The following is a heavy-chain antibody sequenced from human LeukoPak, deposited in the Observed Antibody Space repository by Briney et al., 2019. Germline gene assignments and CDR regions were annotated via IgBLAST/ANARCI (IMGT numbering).Heavy chain of an antibody. J-gene: IGHJ4*02. CDR2: IYNREST. D-gene: IGHD2-15*01. CDR3: ARRSWYFDY. V-gene: IGHV4-59*01. Sequence: ETLSLTCTVSGDSMNTYYWNWIRQPPGKGLEWIGYIYNRESTNYNPSLKSRVTISIDTSKNHISLKLITVTPADTAVYYCARRSWYFDYWGQGTLVTVSS. CDR1: GDSMNTYY.